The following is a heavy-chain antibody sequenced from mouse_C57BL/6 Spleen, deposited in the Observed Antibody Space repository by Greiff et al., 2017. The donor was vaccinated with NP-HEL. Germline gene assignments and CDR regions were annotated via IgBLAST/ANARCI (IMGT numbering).Heavy chain of an antibody. Sequence: EVQLQQSGPELVKPGASVKISCKASGYTFTDYYMNWVKQSHGKSLEWIGDINPNNGGTSYNQKFKGKATLTVDKSSSTAYMELRRLTSEDSAVYYCAKSGLLYAMDYWGQGTSVTVSS. CDR3: AKSGLLYAMDY. CDR1: GYTFTDYY. CDR2: INPNNGGT. D-gene: IGHD2-10*01. V-gene: IGHV1-26*01. J-gene: IGHJ4*01.